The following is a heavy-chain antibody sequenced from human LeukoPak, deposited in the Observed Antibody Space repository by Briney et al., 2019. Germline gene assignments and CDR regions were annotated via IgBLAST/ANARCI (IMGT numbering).Heavy chain of an antibody. CDR3: AKDGGSSGWYFDY. Sequence: GRSLRLSCAASGFTFSSYGMHWVRQAPGKGLEWVAVISYDGSNKYYADSVKGRFTISRDNSKNTLYLQMNSLRAEDTAVYYCAKDGGSSGWYFDYWGQGTLVTVS. CDR2: ISYDGSNK. V-gene: IGHV3-30*18. D-gene: IGHD6-19*01. CDR1: GFTFSSYG. J-gene: IGHJ4*02.